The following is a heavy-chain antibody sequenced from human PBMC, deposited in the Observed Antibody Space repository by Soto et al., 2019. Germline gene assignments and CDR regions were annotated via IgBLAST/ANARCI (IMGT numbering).Heavy chain of an antibody. CDR3: AREGAVVVVPAALNWFDP. V-gene: IGHV1-69*01. Sequence: QVQLVQSGAEVKKPGSSVKVSCKAFGGTFSSYAISWVRQAPGQGLEWMGGIIPIFGTANYAQKFQGRVTITADESTSTAYMELSSLRSEDTAVYYCAREGAVVVVPAALNWFDPWGQGTLVTVSS. J-gene: IGHJ5*02. D-gene: IGHD2-2*01. CDR1: GGTFSSYA. CDR2: IIPIFGTA.